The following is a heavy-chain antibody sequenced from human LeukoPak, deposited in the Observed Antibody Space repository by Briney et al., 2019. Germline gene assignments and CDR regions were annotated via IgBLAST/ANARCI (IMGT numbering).Heavy chain of an antibody. V-gene: IGHV5-51*01. Sequence: ESLTISCTGSGYIFTSYLIGWVRHMPAKGLEWMGMIYPVDSDTRYSPSFQRHVTISADQSISTAYLQWSSLKAADTAMYYCARPQRHYCYDSSCYYLYYYYGMDVWGQGTTVTVSS. J-gene: IGHJ6*02. CDR1: GYIFTSYL. D-gene: IGHD3-22*01. CDR2: IYPVDSDT. CDR3: ARPQRHYCYDSSCYYLYYYYGMDV.